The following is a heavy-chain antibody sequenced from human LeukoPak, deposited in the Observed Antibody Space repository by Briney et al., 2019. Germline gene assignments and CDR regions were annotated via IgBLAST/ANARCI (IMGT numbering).Heavy chain of an antibody. Sequence: SVKVSCKASGYSFTSHYMHWVRQAPGQGLEWMGLINPSGSSTLYAQKFQGRVTMTRDMSTTTDYMELSSLRSEDTAVYYCARDNSVGDIAWWFDPWGQGTLVTVSS. V-gene: IGHV1-46*01. D-gene: IGHD3-16*02. CDR1: GYSFTSHY. CDR2: INPSGSST. J-gene: IGHJ5*02. CDR3: ARDNSVGDIAWWFDP.